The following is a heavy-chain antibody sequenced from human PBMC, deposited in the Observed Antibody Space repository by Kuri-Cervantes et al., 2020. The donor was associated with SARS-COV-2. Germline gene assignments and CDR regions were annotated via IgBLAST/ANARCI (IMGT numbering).Heavy chain of an antibody. D-gene: IGHD2/OR15-2a*01. J-gene: IGHJ2*01. CDR3: ASRGNSRNWYFDL. CDR2: ISSSSSYI. CDR1: GFTFSSYS. Sequence: GESLKISCAASGFTFSSYSMNWVRQAPGKGLEWVSSISSSSSYIYYADSVKGRFTISGDNAKNSLYLQMNSLRAEDTAVYYCASRGNSRNWYFDLWGRGTLVTVSS. V-gene: IGHV3-21*04.